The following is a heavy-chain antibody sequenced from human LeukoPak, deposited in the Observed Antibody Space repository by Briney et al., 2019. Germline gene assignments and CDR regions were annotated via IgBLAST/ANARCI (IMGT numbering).Heavy chain of an antibody. J-gene: IGHJ4*02. V-gene: IGHV3-7*01. CDR1: GFTFSTFW. D-gene: IGHD6-19*01. CDR2: IKQDGGEK. CDR3: ARDRPQWLVFG. Sequence: PGGSLRLSCAASGFTFSTFWMSWVRQTPGKGLEWVANIKQDGGEKSYVDSVKGRFAISRDNAKNSVYLQMNSLRAEDTGVYYCARDRPQWLVFGWGQGTLVTVSS.